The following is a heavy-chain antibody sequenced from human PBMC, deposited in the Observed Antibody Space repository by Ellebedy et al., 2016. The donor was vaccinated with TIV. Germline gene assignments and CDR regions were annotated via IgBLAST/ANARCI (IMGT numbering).Heavy chain of an antibody. CDR1: GGSVTSSAYY. CDR3: ARAAGGHNWFDS. D-gene: IGHD3-16*01. V-gene: IGHV4-39*07. CDR2: FFHSGTS. J-gene: IGHJ5*01. Sequence: MPSETLSLTCTVSGGSVTSSAYYWGWIRQSPGKGLEWIGSFFHSGTSVNNPSLKSRVTISVDTSKNRFSLHLSFVTAADTAVYYCARAAGGHNWFDSWGQGTLVTVSS.